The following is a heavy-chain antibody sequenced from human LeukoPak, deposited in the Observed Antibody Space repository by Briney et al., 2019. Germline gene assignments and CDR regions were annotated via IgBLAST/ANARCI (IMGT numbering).Heavy chain of an antibody. J-gene: IGHJ4*02. CDR1: GFTFSSYA. CDR2: ISGSGGST. V-gene: IGHV3-23*01. D-gene: IGHD4-17*01. Sequence: GGSLRLSCAASGFTFSSYAMSWVRQAPGKGLEWVSAISGSGGSTYYADSVKGRFTISRDNSKNTLYLQMNSLRAEDTAVYYCAKHTVGDGDYGGYFDYWGQGTLVTVSS. CDR3: AKHTVGDGDYGGYFDY.